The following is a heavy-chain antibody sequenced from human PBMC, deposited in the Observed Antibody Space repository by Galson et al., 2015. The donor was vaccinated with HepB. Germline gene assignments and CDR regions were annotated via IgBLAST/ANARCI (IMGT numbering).Heavy chain of an antibody. Sequence: SLRLSCAASGFTFSSYGMHWVRQAPGKGLEWVAVTWYDGSNKYYADSVKGRFTISRDNSKNTLYLQMNSLRAEDTAVYYCAKDLTTGIAVAGDYWGQGTLVTVSS. D-gene: IGHD6-19*01. CDR3: AKDLTTGIAVAGDY. CDR2: TWYDGSNK. V-gene: IGHV3-33*06. CDR1: GFTFSSYG. J-gene: IGHJ4*02.